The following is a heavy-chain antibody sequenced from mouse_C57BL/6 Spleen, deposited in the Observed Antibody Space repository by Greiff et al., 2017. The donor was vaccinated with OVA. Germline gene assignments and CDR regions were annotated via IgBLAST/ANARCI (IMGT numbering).Heavy chain of an antibody. CDR1: GYTFTDYE. CDR2: IDPETGGT. V-gene: IGHV1-15*01. D-gene: IGHD1-1*02. Sequence: QVQLQQSGAELVRPGASVTLSCKASGYTFTDYEMHWVKQTPVHGLEWIRAIDPETGGTAYNQKFKGKAILTADKSSSTAYMELRSLTSEDSAVYYCTRRAGGAFDYWGQGTTLTVSS. CDR3: TRRAGGAFDY. J-gene: IGHJ2*01.